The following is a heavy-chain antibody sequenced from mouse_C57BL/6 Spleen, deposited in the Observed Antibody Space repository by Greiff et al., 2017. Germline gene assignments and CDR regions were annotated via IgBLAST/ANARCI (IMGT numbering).Heavy chain of an antibody. V-gene: IGHV5-9*01. J-gene: IGHJ4*01. CDR2: ISGGGGNT. CDR3: ARQNYYGSSYAMDY. Sequence: EVKVVESGGGLVKPGGSLKLSCAASGFTFSSYTMSWVRQTPEKRLEWVATISGGGGNTYYPDSVKGRFTISRDNAKNTLYLQMSSLRSEDTALYYCARQNYYGSSYAMDYWGQGTSVTVSS. CDR1: GFTFSSYT. D-gene: IGHD1-1*01.